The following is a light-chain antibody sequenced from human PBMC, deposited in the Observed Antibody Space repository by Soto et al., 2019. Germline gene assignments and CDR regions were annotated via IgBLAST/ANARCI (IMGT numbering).Light chain of an antibody. V-gene: IGLV3-1*01. Sequence: SYELTQPPSVSVSPGQTASITCSGHKLGDKYACWYQQKPGQSPVLIIYQDTKRPSGIPERFSGSNSGNTATLTISGTQAMDEAYFYCQAWDSSTVVFGGGTKLTVL. CDR2: QDT. J-gene: IGLJ2*01. CDR3: QAWDSSTVV. CDR1: KLGDKY.